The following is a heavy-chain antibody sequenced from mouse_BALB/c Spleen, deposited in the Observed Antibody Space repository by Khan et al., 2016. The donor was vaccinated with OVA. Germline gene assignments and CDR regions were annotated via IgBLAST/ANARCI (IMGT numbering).Heavy chain of an antibody. CDR2: VNPSTGYT. V-gene: IGHV1-7*01. J-gene: IGHJ3*01. D-gene: IGHD1-1*01. CDR3: VNHGSSSAWFTY. Sequence: QIQLVQSGAELAKPGASVKMSCKASGYTFTNYWMHWVKQRPGQGLEWIGYVNPSTGYTEYNQKFKDKATLTADKSSSTAYMQLSSLTSEDSAVYYCVNHGSSSAWFTYWGQGNLVNVSA. CDR1: GYTFTNYW.